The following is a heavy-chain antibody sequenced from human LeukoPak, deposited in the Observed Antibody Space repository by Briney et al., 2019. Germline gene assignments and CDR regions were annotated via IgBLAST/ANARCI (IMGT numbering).Heavy chain of an antibody. J-gene: IGHJ4*02. CDR2: ISGSGGST. V-gene: IGHV3-23*01. CDR1: GFTFSSYA. D-gene: IGHD3-16*01. Sequence: GGSLRLSCAASGFTFSSYAMSWVRQAPGKGLEWVSAISGSGGSTYYADSVKGRFTISRDNSKNMLYLQMNSLRAEDTAVYYCAKNDDYIWGSYSFFDYWGQGTLVTVSS. CDR3: AKNDDYIWGSYSFFDY.